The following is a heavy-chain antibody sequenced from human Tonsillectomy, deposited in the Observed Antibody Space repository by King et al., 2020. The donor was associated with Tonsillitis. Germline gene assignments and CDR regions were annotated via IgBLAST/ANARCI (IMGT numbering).Heavy chain of an antibody. D-gene: IGHD4-17*01. CDR1: GYTFTNYY. J-gene: IGHJ4*02. CDR2: INPSGGRT. Sequence: QLVQSGAEVKKPGASVKVSCKASGYTFTNYYMHWVRQAPGQGLEWMGIINPSGGRTSYAQTFQGRVTMTRDTSTSIVYMELSSLRAEDTAVYYCASGVYGDKRDWFDYWGQGTLVIVSS. V-gene: IGHV1-46*03. CDR3: ASGVYGDKRDWFDY.